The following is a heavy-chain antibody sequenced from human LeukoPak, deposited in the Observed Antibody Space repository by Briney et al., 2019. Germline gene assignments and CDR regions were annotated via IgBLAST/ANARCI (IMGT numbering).Heavy chain of an antibody. V-gene: IGHV3-48*01. CDR2: INSSSSTI. D-gene: IGHD3-9*01. Sequence: GGSLRLSCAASGFTFSSYSMNWVRQAPGKGLEWVSYINSSSSTIYYADSVRGRSTISRNNAKNSLYLQMNSLRAEDTAVYYCARALRYFDWLSTSPEYNWFDPWGQGTLVTVSS. CDR3: ARALRYFDWLSTSPEYNWFDP. CDR1: GFTFSSYS. J-gene: IGHJ5*02.